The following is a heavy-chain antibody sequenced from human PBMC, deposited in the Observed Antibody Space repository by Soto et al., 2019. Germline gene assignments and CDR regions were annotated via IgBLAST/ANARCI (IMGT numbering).Heavy chain of an antibody. CDR1: GGSISSGGYY. CDR3: ARGPGTMAKIDY. CDR2: IYYSGST. J-gene: IGHJ4*02. Sequence: QVQLQESGPGLVKPSQTLSLTCTVSGGSISSGGYYWSWIRQHPGKGLEWIGYIYYSGSTYYNPSLKSRFTKSVDTSRPPCSLKLSSVPAADTAVYYCARGPGTMAKIDYWGQGTLVTVSS. V-gene: IGHV4-31*03. D-gene: IGHD3-10*01.